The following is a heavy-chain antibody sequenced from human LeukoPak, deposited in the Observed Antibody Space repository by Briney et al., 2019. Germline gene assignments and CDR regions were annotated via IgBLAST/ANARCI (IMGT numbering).Heavy chain of an antibody. CDR3: AKDKDSSGYYWNYYYYYGMDV. CDR1: GFTFSSYA. Sequence: SGGSLRLSCAASGFTFSSYAMSWVRQAPGKGLEWVAVISYDGSNKYYADSVKGRFTISRDNSKNTLYLQMNSLRAEDTAVYYCAKDKDSSGYYWNYYYYYGMDVWGQGTTVTVSS. V-gene: IGHV3-30*18. J-gene: IGHJ6*02. D-gene: IGHD3-22*01. CDR2: ISYDGSNK.